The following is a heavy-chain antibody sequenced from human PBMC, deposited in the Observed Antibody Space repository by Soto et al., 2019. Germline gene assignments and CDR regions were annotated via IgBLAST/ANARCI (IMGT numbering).Heavy chain of an antibody. CDR2: ISAYNGNT. CDR1: GYTFTSYG. D-gene: IGHD3-3*01. V-gene: IGHV1-18*01. J-gene: IGHJ6*03. CDR3: ARESPLYCDFWSGYRSYMDV. Sequence: QVQLVQSGAEVKKPGASVKVSCKASGYTFTSYGISWVRQAPGQGLEWMGWISAYNGNTNYAQKLQGRVTMTTDTSTSTAYMELRSLRSDDTAVYYCARESPLYCDFWSGYRSYMDVWGKGTTVTVSS.